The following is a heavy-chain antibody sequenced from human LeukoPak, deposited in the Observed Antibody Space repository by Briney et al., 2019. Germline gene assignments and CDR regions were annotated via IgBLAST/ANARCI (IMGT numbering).Heavy chain of an antibody. Sequence: GGSLRLSCAASGFTFSSYEMNWVRQAPGKGLEWVSTISGSGGSTYYADSVKGLFTISRDNSKNTLYLQMNSLRGDDTAVYYCAKVGNYYGSGSYSDYWGQGTLVTVSS. CDR3: AKVGNYYGSGSYSDY. D-gene: IGHD3-10*01. CDR2: ISGSGGST. V-gene: IGHV3-23*01. J-gene: IGHJ4*02. CDR1: GFTFSSYE.